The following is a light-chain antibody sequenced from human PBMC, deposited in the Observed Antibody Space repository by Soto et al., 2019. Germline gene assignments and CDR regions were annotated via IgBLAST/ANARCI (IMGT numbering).Light chain of an antibody. CDR2: DAS. CDR1: QSVSTR. CDR3: QQYSVHWT. Sequence: DIQMTQSPSSLSASVGDRVTIICRASQSVSTRLAWYQQKPGKAPKVLIYDASSWAGGVPSRFTGSGSGTEFTLTIKSLQPDDFATYYCQQYSVHWTFGQGTKVDIK. V-gene: IGKV1-5*02. J-gene: IGKJ1*01.